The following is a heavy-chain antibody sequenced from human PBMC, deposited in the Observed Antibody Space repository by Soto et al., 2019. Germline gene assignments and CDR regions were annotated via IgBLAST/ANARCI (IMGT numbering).Heavy chain of an antibody. CDR2: INHSGST. V-gene: IGHV4-4*02. D-gene: IGHD6-13*01. CDR1: GGSISSSNW. Sequence: SETLSLTCAVSGGSISSSNWWSWVRQPPGKGLEWIGEINHSGSTNYNPSLKSRVTISVDTSKNQFSLKLSSVTAADTAVYYCARGDAPGIAAAGKYWFDPWGQGTLVTVSS. CDR3: ARGDAPGIAAAGKYWFDP. J-gene: IGHJ5*02.